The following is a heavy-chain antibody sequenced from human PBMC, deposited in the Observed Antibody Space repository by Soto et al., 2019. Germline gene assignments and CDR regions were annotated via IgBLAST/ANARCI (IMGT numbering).Heavy chain of an antibody. CDR1: GFTFSNYW. D-gene: IGHD3-9*01. J-gene: IGHJ4*01. Sequence: GGSLRLSCAASGFTFSNYWIHWVRQAPGKGLVWVSRISSDGSSTNYADSVKGRFTISRDNAENTLYLQMNSLRAEDTATYYCARDDFLTGYYDYWGHGTLVTVSS. CDR3: ARDDFLTGYYDY. V-gene: IGHV3-74*01. CDR2: ISSDGSST.